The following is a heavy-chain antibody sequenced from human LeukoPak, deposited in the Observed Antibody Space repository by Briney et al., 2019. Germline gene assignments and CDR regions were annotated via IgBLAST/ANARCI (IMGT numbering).Heavy chain of an antibody. Sequence: GGSLRLSCAASGFTFSDHYMNWVRQAPGKGLEWVSCISSSGSTIYYADSVKGRFTISRDNATNSLYLQMNSLRAEDTAVYYCARGARDFDWLLEVYYYYYMDVWGKGTTVTISS. V-gene: IGHV3-11*04. D-gene: IGHD3-9*01. CDR2: ISSSGSTI. CDR3: ARGARDFDWLLEVYYYYYMDV. J-gene: IGHJ6*03. CDR1: GFTFSDHY.